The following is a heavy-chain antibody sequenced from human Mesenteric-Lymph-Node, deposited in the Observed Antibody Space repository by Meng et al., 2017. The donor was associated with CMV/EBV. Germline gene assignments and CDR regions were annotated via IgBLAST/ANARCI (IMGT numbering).Heavy chain of an antibody. CDR3: ARASRSYGYHY. Sequence: SETLSLTCTVSGYSISSGYYWGWIRQPPGKGLEWIGYIYYSGNTNYNPSLKSRVNISLDTSNNRFSLKLNSVTAADTAVYYCARASRSYGYHYWGQGTLVTVSS. CDR2: IYYSGNT. CDR1: GYSISSGYY. J-gene: IGHJ4*02. V-gene: IGHV4-38-2*02. D-gene: IGHD3-16*01.